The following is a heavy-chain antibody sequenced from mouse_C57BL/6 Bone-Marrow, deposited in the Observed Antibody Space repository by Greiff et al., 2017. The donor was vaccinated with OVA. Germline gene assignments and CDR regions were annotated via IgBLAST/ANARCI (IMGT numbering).Heavy chain of an antibody. D-gene: IGHD1-1*01. V-gene: IGHV1-64*01. J-gene: IGHJ4*01. CDR1: GYTFTSYW. Sequence: QVQLQQPGAELVKPGASVKLSCKASGYTFTSYWMHWVKQRPGQGLEWIGMIHPNSGSTNYNEKFKSKATLTVDKSSSTAYMQLSSLTSEDSAVYYCARSSDYCGSYPYAMDDWGQGTSVTVSS. CDR3: ARSSDYCGSYPYAMDD. CDR2: IHPNSGST.